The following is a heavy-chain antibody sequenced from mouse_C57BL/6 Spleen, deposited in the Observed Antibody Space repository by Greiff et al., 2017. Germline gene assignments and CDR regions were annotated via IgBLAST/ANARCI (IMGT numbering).Heavy chain of an antibody. Sequence: QVQLQQPGAELVKPGASVKMSCKASGYTFTSYWITWVKQRPGQGLEWIGDIYPGSGSPNYNEKFKSKATLTVDTSSSTAYMQLSSLTSEDSAVYYCARGNFITTVVAHWYFDVWGTGTTVTVSS. D-gene: IGHD1-1*01. CDR2: IYPGSGSP. V-gene: IGHV1-55*01. CDR1: GYTFTSYW. J-gene: IGHJ1*03. CDR3: ARGNFITTVVAHWYFDV.